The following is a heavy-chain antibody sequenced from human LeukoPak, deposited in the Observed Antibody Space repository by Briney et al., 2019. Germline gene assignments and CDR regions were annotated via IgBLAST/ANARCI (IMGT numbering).Heavy chain of an antibody. D-gene: IGHD3-10*01. V-gene: IGHV3-30*02. CDR1: GFTFSSYG. CDR3: ASGTTMVQGVIFAY. J-gene: IGHJ4*02. Sequence: PGGSLRLSCAASGFTFSSYGMHWVRQAPGKGLEWVAFIRYDGSNKYYADSVKGRFTISRDNSKNTLYLQMHSLRAEDTAVYCCASGTTMVQGVIFAYWGQGTLVTVSS. CDR2: IRYDGSNK.